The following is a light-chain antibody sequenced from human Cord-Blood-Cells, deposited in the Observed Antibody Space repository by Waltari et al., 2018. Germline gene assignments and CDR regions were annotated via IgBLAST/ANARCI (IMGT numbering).Light chain of an antibody. J-gene: IGLJ1*01. V-gene: IGLV2-14*01. CDR2: DVS. CDR1: ISSVGGYNY. Sequence: QSALTQPASVSGSPGPSTTISCPVTISSVGGYNYVSWYQQHPGKAPKLMIYDVSNRPSGVSNRFSGSKSGNTASLTISGLQAEDEADYYCSSYTSSSTYVFGTGTKVTVL. CDR3: SSYTSSSTYV.